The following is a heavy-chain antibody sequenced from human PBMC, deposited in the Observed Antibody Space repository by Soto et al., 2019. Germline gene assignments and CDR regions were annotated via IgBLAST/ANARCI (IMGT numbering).Heavy chain of an antibody. CDR1: GFTFSSYG. V-gene: IGHV3-30*18. CDR3: AKDLVAATPDWFDP. Sequence: HPGGSLRLSCAASGFTFSSYGMHWVRQAPGKGLEWVAVISYDGSNKYYADSVKGRFTISRDNSKNTLYLQMNSLRAEDTAVYYCAKDLVAATPDWFDPWGQGTLVTVSS. J-gene: IGHJ5*02. CDR2: ISYDGSNK. D-gene: IGHD2-15*01.